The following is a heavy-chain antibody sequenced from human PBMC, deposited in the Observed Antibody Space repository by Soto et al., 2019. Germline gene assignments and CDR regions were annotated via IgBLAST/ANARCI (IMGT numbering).Heavy chain of an antibody. J-gene: IGHJ3*02. Sequence: EVQLVESGGGLVQPGGSLRLSCAASGFTFSSYWMHWVRQAPGKGLVWVSRINSDGSSTSYADSVKGRFTISRDNAKNMLYLQMNSLRAEDTAVYYCAREIAYYDFWSGYYDDAFDIWGQGTMVTVSS. V-gene: IGHV3-74*01. CDR3: AREIAYYDFWSGYYDDAFDI. D-gene: IGHD3-3*01. CDR1: GFTFSSYW. CDR2: INSDGSST.